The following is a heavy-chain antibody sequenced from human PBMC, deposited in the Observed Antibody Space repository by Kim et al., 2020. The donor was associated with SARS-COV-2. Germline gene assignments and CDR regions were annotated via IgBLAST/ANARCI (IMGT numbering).Heavy chain of an antibody. D-gene: IGHD2-21*01. J-gene: IGHJ4*02. CDR1: GFTFSSYS. CDR2: ISSSSSYI. Sequence: GGSPRLSCAASGFTFSSYSMNWVRQAPGKGLEWVSSISSSSSYIYYADSVKGRFTISRDNAKNSLYLQMNSLRAEDTAVYYCARGGPYCGGDCYDYWGQGTLVTVSS. CDR3: ARGGPYCGGDCYDY. V-gene: IGHV3-21*01.